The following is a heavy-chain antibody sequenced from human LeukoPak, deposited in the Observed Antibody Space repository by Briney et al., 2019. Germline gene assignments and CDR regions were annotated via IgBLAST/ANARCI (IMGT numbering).Heavy chain of an antibody. CDR3: ARDSSGWYYFDY. D-gene: IGHD6-19*01. Sequence: GGSLRLSCAASGFTFDDYGMSWVRQAPGKGLEWVSGINWNGGSTTYADSVKGRFTISRDNAKNSLYLQMNSLRAEDTAVYYCARDSSGWYYFDYWGQGTLVTVSS. J-gene: IGHJ4*02. V-gene: IGHV3-20*04. CDR1: GFTFDDYG. CDR2: INWNGGST.